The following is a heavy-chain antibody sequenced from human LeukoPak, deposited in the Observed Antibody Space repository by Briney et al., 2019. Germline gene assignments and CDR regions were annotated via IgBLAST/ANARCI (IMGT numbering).Heavy chain of an antibody. V-gene: IGHV3-21*01. D-gene: IGHD1-26*01. Sequence: PGGSLRLSCAASGFTFSSYSMNWVRQAPGKGLEWVSSISSSSSYIYYADSVKGRFTISRDNAKNSLYLQMNSLRAEDTAVYYCARESVGAVGKIDYWGQGTLVTVSS. CDR2: ISSSSSYI. J-gene: IGHJ4*02. CDR1: GFTFSSYS. CDR3: ARESVGAVGKIDY.